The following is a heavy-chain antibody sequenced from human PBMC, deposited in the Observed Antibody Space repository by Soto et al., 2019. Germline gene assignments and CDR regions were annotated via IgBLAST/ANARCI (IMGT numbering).Heavy chain of an antibody. D-gene: IGHD3-16*01. CDR3: AKGGYYSLFDI. CDR2: ISGSGGRT. CDR1: GFPVRSYA. J-gene: IGHJ3*02. V-gene: IGHV3-23*01. Sequence: LRLSCVARGFPVRSYAMSWGRQTPGKGLEWVSGISGSGGRTYYADSVKGRFTISRDNSNNTLSLQMHILRVEDTAVYFCAKGGYYSLFDIWGQGTMVTVSS.